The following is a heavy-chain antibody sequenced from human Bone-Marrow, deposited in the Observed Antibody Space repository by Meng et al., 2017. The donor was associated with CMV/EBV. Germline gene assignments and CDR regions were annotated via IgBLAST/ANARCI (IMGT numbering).Heavy chain of an antibody. D-gene: IGHD2-15*01. CDR1: GFTFSSYW. V-gene: IGHV3-7*01. Sequence: GESLKISCAASGFTFSSYWMSWVRQAPGKGLEWVANIKQDGSEKYYVDSVKGRFTISRDNAKNSLYLQMNSLRAEDTAVYYCARMEASFYYYAMGVWGQGTTVTVSS. CDR2: IKQDGSEK. CDR3: ARMEASFYYYAMGV. J-gene: IGHJ6*02.